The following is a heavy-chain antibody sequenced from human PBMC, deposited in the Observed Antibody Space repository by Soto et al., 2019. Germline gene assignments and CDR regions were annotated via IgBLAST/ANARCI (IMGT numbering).Heavy chain of an antibody. V-gene: IGHV1-46*01. Sequence: ASGKVSCNATGYTFTSYYMHWVRQAPVQGLEWMGIINPSGGSTSYAQKFQGRVTMTRDTSTSTVYMELSSLRSEETAVCYCARDEGRPVIKLWLKPFSTYYYYGMDVCG. D-gene: IGHD5-18*01. CDR1: GYTFTSYY. J-gene: IGHJ6*02. CDR3: ARDEGRPVIKLWLKPFSTYYYYGMDV. CDR2: INPSGGST.